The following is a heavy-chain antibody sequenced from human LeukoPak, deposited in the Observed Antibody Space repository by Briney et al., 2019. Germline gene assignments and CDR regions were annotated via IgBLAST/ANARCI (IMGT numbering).Heavy chain of an antibody. CDR3: ASAWSSSQLYYFDY. CDR2: IYYSGST. CDR1: GGSISSYY. V-gene: IGHV4-59*08. D-gene: IGHD6-13*01. J-gene: IGHJ4*02. Sequence: SETLSLTCTVSGGSISSYYWSWIRQPPGKGLEWIGYIYYSGSTNYNPSLKSRVTISVDTSKNQFSLKLSSVTAADTAVYYCASAWSSSQLYYFDYWGQGTLVTVSS.